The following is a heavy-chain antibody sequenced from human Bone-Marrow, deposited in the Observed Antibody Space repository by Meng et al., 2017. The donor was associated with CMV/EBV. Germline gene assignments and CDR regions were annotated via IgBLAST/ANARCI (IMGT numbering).Heavy chain of an antibody. V-gene: IGHV4-34*01. CDR2: INHSGST. CDR3: ARAYYYDSSGNFDY. D-gene: IGHD3-22*01. J-gene: IGHJ4*02. Sequence: SETLSLTCAVYGGSFSGYYWSWIRQPPGKGLEWIGEINHSGSTNYNPSLKSRGPITVDTSKNQFSLKLSSLTAADTAVYYCARAYYYDSSGNFDYCGQGTLVTVSS. CDR1: GGSFSGYY.